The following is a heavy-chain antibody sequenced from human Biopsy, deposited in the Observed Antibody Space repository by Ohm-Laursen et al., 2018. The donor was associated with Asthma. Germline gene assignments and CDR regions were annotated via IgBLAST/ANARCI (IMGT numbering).Heavy chain of an antibody. CDR3: ARGLDYSGRSGFDY. CDR1: GFTFSSYG. J-gene: IGHJ4*02. CDR2: MSYDGSIK. D-gene: IGHD3-10*01. Sequence: SLRLSCTAPGFTFSSYGMDWVRQAPGKGLEWVALMSYDGSIKDYADSVKGRFTISRDNSMNTLYLHMNSLRVEDKAVYYCARGLDYSGRSGFDYWGQGTLVTVSS. V-gene: IGHV3-33*05.